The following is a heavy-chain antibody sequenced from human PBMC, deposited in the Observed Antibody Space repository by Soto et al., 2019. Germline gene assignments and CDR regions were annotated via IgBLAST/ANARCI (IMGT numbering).Heavy chain of an antibody. D-gene: IGHD5-12*01. CDR1: GFIFTSHS. Sequence: GGSLRLSCTASGFIFTSHSMTWVRQAPGKGLEWVALITDTGGTTYYADSVKGRFTVSRDTSKNILYLQMNSLRVEDTAVYYCSNCMKEYYNYDAHDIWGQGTMVTVSS. J-gene: IGHJ3*02. CDR3: SNCMKEYYNYDAHDI. V-gene: IGHV3-23*01. CDR2: ITDTGGTT.